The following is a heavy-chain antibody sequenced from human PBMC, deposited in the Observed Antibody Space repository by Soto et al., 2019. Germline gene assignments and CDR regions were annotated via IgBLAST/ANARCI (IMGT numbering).Heavy chain of an antibody. D-gene: IGHD3-16*01. CDR1: GGSINSRNYY. Sequence: LSLTCTVSGGSINSRNYYWSWIRQPPGRGLEWVGYIYYTGTATYNPSLKSRLTISVDTSKNQFSVNLSSVTAADTAVYYCARGRGAENTFYYYFGMDVWGQGTTVTVSS. V-gene: IGHV4-61*01. CDR3: ARGRGAENTFYYYFGMDV. J-gene: IGHJ6*02. CDR2: IYYTGTA.